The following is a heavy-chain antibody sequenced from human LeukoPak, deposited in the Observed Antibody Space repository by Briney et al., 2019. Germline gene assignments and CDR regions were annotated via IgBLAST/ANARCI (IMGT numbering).Heavy chain of an antibody. D-gene: IGHD3-3*01. CDR3: ARSIPGPPYYDFWSGYPGYYYGMDV. J-gene: IGHJ6*02. Sequence: SETLSLTCTVSGGSISSGGYYWSWIRQHPGKGLEWIGYIYYSGSTYYNPSLKSRVTISVDTSKNQFSLKLSSVAAADTAVYYYARSIPGPPYYDFWSGYPGYYYGMDVWGQGTTVTVSS. CDR2: IYYSGST. V-gene: IGHV4-31*03. CDR1: GGSISSGGYY.